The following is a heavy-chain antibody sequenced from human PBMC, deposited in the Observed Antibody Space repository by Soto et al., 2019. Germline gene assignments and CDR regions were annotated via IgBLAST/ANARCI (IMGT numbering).Heavy chain of an antibody. CDR1: GYTFTGYY. V-gene: IGHV1-2*04. Sequence: EASVKVSCKASGYTFTGYYMRWVRQAPGQGLEWMGWINPNSGGTNYAQKFQGWVTMTRDTSISTAYMELSRLRSDDTAVYYCARDRTGSWELPGYYYGMDVGGKGTTVTVPS. D-gene: IGHD3-10*01. CDR2: INPNSGGT. CDR3: ARDRTGSWELPGYYYGMDV. J-gene: IGHJ6*04.